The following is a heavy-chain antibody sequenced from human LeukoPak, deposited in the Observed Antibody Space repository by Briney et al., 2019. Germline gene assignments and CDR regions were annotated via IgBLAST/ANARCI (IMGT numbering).Heavy chain of an antibody. V-gene: IGHV3-30*18. CDR2: ISYDGSNK. CDR1: GFTFSSYG. Sequence: GGSLRLSCAASGFTFSSYGMHWVRQAPGKGLEWVAVISYDGSNKYYADSVKGRFTISRDNSKNTLYLQMNSLRAEDTAVYYCAKEALRYFDWLSWEYYFDYWGQGTLVTVSS. J-gene: IGHJ4*02. CDR3: AKEALRYFDWLSWEYYFDY. D-gene: IGHD3-9*01.